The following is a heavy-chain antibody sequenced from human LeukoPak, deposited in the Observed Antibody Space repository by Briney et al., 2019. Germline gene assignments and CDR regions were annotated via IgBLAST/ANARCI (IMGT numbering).Heavy chain of an antibody. D-gene: IGHD3-16*01. CDR3: AREAPRTLYFDY. Sequence: SVKVSCKASGGTFSSYAISWVRQAPGQGLEWMGGIIPIFGTANYAQKFQGRVTMTRGTSTSTVYMELSSLRSEDTAVFFCAREAPRTLYFDYWGQGTLVTVSS. V-gene: IGHV1-69*05. J-gene: IGHJ4*02. CDR2: IIPIFGTA. CDR1: GGTFSSYA.